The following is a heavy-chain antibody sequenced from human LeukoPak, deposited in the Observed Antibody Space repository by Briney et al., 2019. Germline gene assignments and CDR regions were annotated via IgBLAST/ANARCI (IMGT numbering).Heavy chain of an antibody. D-gene: IGHD2-2*01. CDR2: ISTDGSFT. CDR1: GFTFSNYL. Sequence: PGGSLRLSCAASGFTFSNYLMHWVRQTPGKGLVWISRISTDGSFTNYADSVKGRFSISRDNAKNTLYLQMNSLRAEDTAVYYCARGVYCSSTSCYSRRESWFDPWGQGTLVTVSS. CDR3: ARGVYCSSTSCYSRRESWFDP. V-gene: IGHV3-74*01. J-gene: IGHJ5*02.